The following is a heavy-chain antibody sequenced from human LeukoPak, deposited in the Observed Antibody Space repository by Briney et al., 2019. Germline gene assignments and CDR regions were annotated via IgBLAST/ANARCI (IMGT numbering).Heavy chain of an antibody. Sequence: ASVKVSCKASGYTFTSYDINWVRQATGQGLEWMGWMNPNSGNTGYAQKFQGRVTMTRNTSISTAYMELSSLRSEDTAVYYCARAVAGTYSLNYWGQETLVTVSS. V-gene: IGHV1-8*01. J-gene: IGHJ4*02. CDR3: ARAVAGTYSLNY. CDR2: MNPNSGNT. CDR1: GYTFTSYD. D-gene: IGHD6-19*01.